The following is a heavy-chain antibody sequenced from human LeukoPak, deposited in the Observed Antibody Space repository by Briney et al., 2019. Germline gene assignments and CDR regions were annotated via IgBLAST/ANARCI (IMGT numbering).Heavy chain of an antibody. D-gene: IGHD4-17*01. CDR2: ISYTGTT. V-gene: IGHV4-39*07. CDR3: ARLGDYADY. CDR1: GGSISSSTYY. Sequence: SETLSLTCTVSGGSISSSTYYWGWIRQPPGKGLEWIGSISYTGTTYYKPSLKSRVTMSVDTSKNQFSLKLSSVTAADTAVYFCARLGDYADYWGQGTLVTVSS. J-gene: IGHJ4*02.